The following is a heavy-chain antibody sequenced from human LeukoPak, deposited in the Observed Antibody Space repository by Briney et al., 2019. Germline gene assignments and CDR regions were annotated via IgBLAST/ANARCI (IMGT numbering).Heavy chain of an antibody. CDR3: AKQGPGHCGSTSCYGVDY. Sequence: ASVKVSCRASGYTFTIHAMNWVRQAPGQGLEWMGWINTNTGNPTYAQGFTGQFVFSLDTSVSTAYLQISSLKAEDTAVYFCAKQGPGHCGSTSCYGVDYWGQGTLVTVSS. CDR2: INTNTGNP. V-gene: IGHV7-4-1*02. J-gene: IGHJ4*02. D-gene: IGHD2-2*01. CDR1: GYTFTIHA.